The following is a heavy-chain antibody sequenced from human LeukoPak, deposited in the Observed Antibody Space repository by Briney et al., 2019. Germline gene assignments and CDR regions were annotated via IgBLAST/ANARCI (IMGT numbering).Heavy chain of an antibody. CDR3: AKDRGDSGGYPLFDH. V-gene: IGHV3-23*01. Sequence: GGTLRLSCVASGFTFSNYVMSWVRQAPGKGLEWVSLISRSAENTYYADSVKGRFTISGDDFENTLYLQMSSLRAEDTAVYYCAKDRGDSGGYPLFDHWGQGTVVTVSS. J-gene: IGHJ4*02. D-gene: IGHD3-22*01. CDR1: GFTFSNYV. CDR2: ISRSAENT.